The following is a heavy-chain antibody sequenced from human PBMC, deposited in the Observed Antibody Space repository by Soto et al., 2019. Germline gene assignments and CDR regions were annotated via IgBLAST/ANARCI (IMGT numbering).Heavy chain of an antibody. CDR3: ARGAIWSGYYNPYYYYYMDV. CDR1: GYTFTSYA. D-gene: IGHD3-3*01. Sequence: GASVKVSCKSSGYTFTSYAMHWVRQAPGQRLEWMGWINAGNGNTKYSQKFQGRVTITRDTSASTAYMELSSLRSEDTDVYYCARGAIWSGYYNPYYYYYMDVWGKGTTVTVSS. J-gene: IGHJ6*03. CDR2: INAGNGNT. V-gene: IGHV1-3*01.